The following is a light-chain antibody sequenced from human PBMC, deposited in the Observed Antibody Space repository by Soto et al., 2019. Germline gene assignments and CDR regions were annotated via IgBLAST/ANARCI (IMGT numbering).Light chain of an antibody. CDR2: GNS. CDR3: QSYDSSLSARYV. CDR1: SSNIGAGYD. Sequence: QSVLTQPPSVSGAPGQRVTISCTGSSSNIGAGYDVHWYQQLPGTAPKLLIYGNSNRPSGVPDRFSGSKSGTSASLAITGLQAEDEADYYCQSYDSSLSARYVFGTGTMVTVL. J-gene: IGLJ1*01. V-gene: IGLV1-40*01.